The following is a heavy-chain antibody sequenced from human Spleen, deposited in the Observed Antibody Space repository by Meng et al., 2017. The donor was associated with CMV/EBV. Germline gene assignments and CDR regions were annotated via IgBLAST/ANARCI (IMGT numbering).Heavy chain of an antibody. J-gene: IGHJ4*02. D-gene: IGHD6-19*01. Sequence: SLKISCAASGFTFEDYAMHWVRQAPGKGLEWVSGISWNSGNIGYADSVEGRFTISRDNAKNSLYLQMNSLRAEDMALYYCAKDIGQWLGIGYLDYWGQGNLVTVSS. V-gene: IGHV3-9*03. CDR3: AKDIGQWLGIGYLDY. CDR1: GFTFEDYA. CDR2: ISWNSGNI.